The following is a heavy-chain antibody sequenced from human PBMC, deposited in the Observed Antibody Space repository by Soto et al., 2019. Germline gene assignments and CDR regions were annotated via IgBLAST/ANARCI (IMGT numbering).Heavy chain of an antibody. CDR1: GYSFTSDW. D-gene: IGHD3-16*02. CDR2: ILPDDADT. V-gene: IGHV5-51*01. CDR3: ASYRPSGGYYYYGMDV. Sequence: GESLKISCKASGYSFTSDWIGWVRQTPGKGLEWMGIILPDDADTRYSPSFEGHVTISADRSTNTAFLHLRSLRAEDTAVYYCASYRPSGGYYYYGMDVWGQGTTVPVSS. J-gene: IGHJ6*02.